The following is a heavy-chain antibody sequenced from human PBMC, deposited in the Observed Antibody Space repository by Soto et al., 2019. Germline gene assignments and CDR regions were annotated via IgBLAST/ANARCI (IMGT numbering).Heavy chain of an antibody. Sequence: GGSLRLSCAASGFTFISYSMNWVRPATGKGVGWVSYISSSSSTIYYADSVKGRFTISRDNAKNSLYLQMNSLRDEDTAVYYCARVRWDYGSSGYNAEYFQHWGQGTLVTVSS. CDR2: ISSSSSTI. J-gene: IGHJ1*01. D-gene: IGHD3-22*01. CDR1: GFTFISYS. CDR3: ARVRWDYGSSGYNAEYFQH. V-gene: IGHV3-48*02.